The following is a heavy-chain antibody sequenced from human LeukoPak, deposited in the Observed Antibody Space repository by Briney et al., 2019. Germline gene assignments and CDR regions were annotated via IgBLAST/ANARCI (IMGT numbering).Heavy chain of an antibody. CDR1: GLTFSSYG. CDR2: ISTTGGTT. V-gene: IGHV3-23*01. J-gene: IGHJ4*02. Sequence: GGTLRLSCAASGLTFSSYGMSWVRQAPGRGLEWVSAISTTGGTTYYADSVRGRFTISRDNSRNTLYLQMNSLRAEDTAVYYCARESNSGSGSDYFDYWGQGTLVTVSS. D-gene: IGHD3-10*01. CDR3: ARESNSGSGSDYFDY.